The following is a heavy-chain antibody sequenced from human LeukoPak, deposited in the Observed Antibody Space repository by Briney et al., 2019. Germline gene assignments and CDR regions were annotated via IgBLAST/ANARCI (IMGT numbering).Heavy chain of an antibody. CDR2: FDPDDGET. CDR1: GYTLTELP. V-gene: IGHV1-24*01. Sequence: GASVKVSCKVSGYTLTELPIHRVRQAPGKGLEWMGGFDPDDGETVYAQMFQGRVTMTEDTSSDTASMELSSLRSEDTAVYYCATGTSGSYYVGIVRPIDYWGQGTLVTVSS. CDR3: ATGTSGSYYVGIVRPIDY. D-gene: IGHD1-26*01. J-gene: IGHJ4*02.